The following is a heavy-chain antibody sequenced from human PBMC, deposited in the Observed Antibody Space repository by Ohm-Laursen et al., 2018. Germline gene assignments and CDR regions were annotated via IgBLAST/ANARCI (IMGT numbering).Heavy chain of an antibody. Sequence: SETLSLTCTVSGDSIRSSGHYWNWIRQHPGKGLEWIGYIYSSGTSVTNPSLKSRINLSVDTSKNQFSLKLSSVTAADTAVYYCARTSLGIADYWGQGTLVTVSS. CDR3: ARTSLGIADY. J-gene: IGHJ4*02. CDR2: IYSSGTS. V-gene: IGHV4-31*03. CDR1: GDSIRSSGHY. D-gene: IGHD7-27*01.